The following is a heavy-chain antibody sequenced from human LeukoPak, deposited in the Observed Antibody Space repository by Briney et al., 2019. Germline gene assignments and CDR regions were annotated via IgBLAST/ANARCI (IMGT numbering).Heavy chain of an antibody. D-gene: IGHD6-19*01. V-gene: IGHV3-30*04. CDR3: ARGVRIAVAGYIDY. CDR2: ISYDGPNK. Sequence: PGGSLRLSCAASGSTFSTDAMHWVRQAPAKGLEWVAAISYDGPNKRYADSVKGRFTISRDNSKNTLYLQMNSLRAEDTAVYYCARGVRIAVAGYIDYWGQGTLVTVSS. J-gene: IGHJ4*02. CDR1: GSTFSTDA.